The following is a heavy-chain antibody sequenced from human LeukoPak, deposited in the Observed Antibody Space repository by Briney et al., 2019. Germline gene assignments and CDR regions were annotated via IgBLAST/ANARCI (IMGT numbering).Heavy chain of an antibody. CDR1: GGSISSSSYY. J-gene: IGHJ4*02. V-gene: IGHV4-39*01. CDR3: ASDCSSNSCYALGGY. CDR2: IYYSGST. Sequence: SETLSLTCTVSGGSISSSSYYWGWIRQPPGKGLEWIGSIYYSGSTYYNPSLKSRVTISVDTSKNQFSLKLSSVTAADTAVYYCASDCSSNSCYALGGYWGQGTLVTVSS. D-gene: IGHD2-2*01.